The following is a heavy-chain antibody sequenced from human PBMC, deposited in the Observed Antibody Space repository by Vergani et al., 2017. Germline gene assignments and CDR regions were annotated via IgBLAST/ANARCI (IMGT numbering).Heavy chain of an antibody. CDR1: GYTFTSYW. J-gene: IGHJ6*02. Sequence: VQLVQSGAEVKKPGASVKVSCKASGYTFTSYWIGWVRQMPGKGLEWMGIIYPGDSDTRYSPSFQGQVTISADKSISTAYLQWSSLKASDTAMYYCARLGLRYFDWTSYYYYGMDVWGQGTTVTVSS. V-gene: IGHV5-51*01. D-gene: IGHD3-9*01. CDR3: ARLGLRYFDWTSYYYYGMDV. CDR2: IYPGDSDT.